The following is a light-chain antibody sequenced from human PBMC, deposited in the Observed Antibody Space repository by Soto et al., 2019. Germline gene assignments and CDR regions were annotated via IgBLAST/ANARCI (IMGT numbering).Light chain of an antibody. CDR3: QQSYSTLIT. J-gene: IGKJ5*01. V-gene: IGKV1-39*01. CDR1: QSIVTY. CDR2: AAS. Sequence: DIQMTQSPSSVSSSVGDRVTITFLASQSIVTYLNWYLQKPGKAPKLLIYAASNLQSGVPSRFSGSGSGTDFTLTISSLQPEDFATYYCQQSYSTLITFGQGTRLEI.